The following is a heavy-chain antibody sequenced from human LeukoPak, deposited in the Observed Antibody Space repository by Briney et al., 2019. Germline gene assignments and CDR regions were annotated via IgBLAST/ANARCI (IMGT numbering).Heavy chain of an antibody. V-gene: IGHV3-7*01. Sequence: PGGSLRLSCAASGFTFSSYWMSRVRQAPGKGLEWVANIKQDGSEKYYVDSVKGRFTISRDNAKNSLYLQMNSLRAEDTAVYYCARVGAGRAFDIWGQGTMVTVSS. CDR1: GFTFSSYW. J-gene: IGHJ3*02. CDR2: IKQDGSEK. D-gene: IGHD1-26*01. CDR3: ARVGAGRAFDI.